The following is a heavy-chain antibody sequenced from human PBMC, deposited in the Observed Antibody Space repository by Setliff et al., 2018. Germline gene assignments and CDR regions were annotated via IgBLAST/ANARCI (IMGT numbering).Heavy chain of an antibody. V-gene: IGHV5-51*01. Sequence: PGESLKISCQGSGYTFSNYWIGWVRQMPGKGLEWMGVIYPGDSDTRYSPSFKGQVTISADKSISTAYVQWSSLKASDTAMYYCARDSNYEGAYDYWGQGTLVTVSS. CDR3: ARDSNYEGAYDY. CDR2: IYPGDSDT. D-gene: IGHD4-4*01. J-gene: IGHJ4*02. CDR1: GYTFSNYW.